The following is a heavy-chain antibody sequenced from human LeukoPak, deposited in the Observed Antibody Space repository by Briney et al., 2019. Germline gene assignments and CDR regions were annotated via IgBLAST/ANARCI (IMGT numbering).Heavy chain of an antibody. D-gene: IGHD2-15*01. Sequence: ASVKVSCKASGYTFTSYGISWVRQAPGQGLEWMGWISAYNGNTNYAQKLQGRVTMTTDTSTSTAYMELRSLRSDDTAVYYCARDIVVVVGDHWFDPWGQGTLVTVSS. CDR3: ARDIVVVVGDHWFDP. V-gene: IGHV1-18*01. CDR2: ISAYNGNT. CDR1: GYTFTSYG. J-gene: IGHJ5*02.